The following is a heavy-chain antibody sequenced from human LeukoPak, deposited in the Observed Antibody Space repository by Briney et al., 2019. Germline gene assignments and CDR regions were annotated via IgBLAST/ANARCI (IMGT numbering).Heavy chain of an antibody. CDR3: ARTPEVVAAIGFPVDAFDI. CDR2: IYYSGST. J-gene: IGHJ3*02. CDR1: GGSISSSSYY. Sequence: PSETLSLTCTVSGGSISSSSYYWGWIRQPPGKGLEWIGSIYYSGSTYYNPSLKSRVTISVDTSKNQFSLKLSSVTAADTAVYYCARTPEVVAAIGFPVDAFDIWGQGTMVTVSS. V-gene: IGHV4-39*07. D-gene: IGHD2-15*01.